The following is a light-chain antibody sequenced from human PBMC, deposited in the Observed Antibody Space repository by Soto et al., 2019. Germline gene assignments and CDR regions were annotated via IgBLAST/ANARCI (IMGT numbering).Light chain of an antibody. J-gene: IGKJ1*01. CDR2: VXX. V-gene: IGKV3D-20*01. CDR1: QSVSSSY. CDR3: QQYGSSPWT. Sequence: EIVSTQSPATLSVSPGERATLSCGASQSVSSSYLACYQQKPFHSXXLLXDVXXXRSTCXXDRFSGSGSGTDFTLTISRLEPEDFAVYYCQQYGSSPWTFGQGTKVDIK.